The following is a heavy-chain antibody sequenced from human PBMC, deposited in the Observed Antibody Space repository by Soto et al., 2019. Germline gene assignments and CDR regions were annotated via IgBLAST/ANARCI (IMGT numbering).Heavy chain of an antibody. V-gene: IGHV4-59*01. CDR2: IYYSGST. J-gene: IGHJ5*02. CDR1: GGSISSYY. Sequence: PSETLSHTYTVSGGSISSYYWSWIRQPPGKGLEWIGYIYYSGSTNYNPSLKSRVTISVDTSKNQFSLKLSSVTAADTAVYYCARSTARGWFDPWGQGTLVTV. D-gene: IGHD4-4*01. CDR3: ARSTARGWFDP.